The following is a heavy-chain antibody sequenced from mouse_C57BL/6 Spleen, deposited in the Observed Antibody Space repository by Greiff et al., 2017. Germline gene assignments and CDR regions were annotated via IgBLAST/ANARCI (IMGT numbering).Heavy chain of an antibody. J-gene: IGHJ3*01. Sequence: QVQLQQSDAELVKPGASVKISCKVSGYTFTDHTIHWMKQRPEQGLEWIGYIYPRDGSTKYNEKFKGKATLTADKSSSTAYMQLNSLTSEVSAVYFFAIPLNYDYDEAWFAYWGQGTLVTVSA. D-gene: IGHD2-4*01. CDR2: IYPRDGST. V-gene: IGHV1-78*01. CDR1: GYTFTDHT. CDR3: AIPLNYDYDEAWFAY.